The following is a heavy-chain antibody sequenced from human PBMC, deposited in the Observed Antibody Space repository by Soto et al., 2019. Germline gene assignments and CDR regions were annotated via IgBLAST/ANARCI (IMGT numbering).Heavy chain of an antibody. V-gene: IGHV1-18*01. CDR2: INADYGNT. CDR1: GYTFCRHS. D-gene: IGHD3-22*01. J-gene: IGHJ3*02. Sequence: ASVKLSCKTSGYTFCRHSISCVRQAPGQGLEWMGRINADYGNTNYAQKLQGRVTMTTDTSTSTAYMELRSLRSDDTAVYYCARAHYYDSSGSADAFDIWGQGTMVTVSS. CDR3: ARAHYYDSSGSADAFDI.